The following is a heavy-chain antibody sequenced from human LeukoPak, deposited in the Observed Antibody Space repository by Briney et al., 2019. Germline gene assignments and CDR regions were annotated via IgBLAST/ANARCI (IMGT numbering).Heavy chain of an antibody. Sequence: GGSLRLSCAASGFTFSSYWMTWVRQAPGKGLEWVANIKQDGSERNYVGSVKGRFTISRDNAKNSLYLQMNTLRDEDTAVYYCATGAGCGYWGQGTLVTVSS. J-gene: IGHJ4*02. D-gene: IGHD6-19*01. CDR1: GFTFSSYW. V-gene: IGHV3-7*03. CDR3: ATGAGCGY. CDR2: IKQDGSER.